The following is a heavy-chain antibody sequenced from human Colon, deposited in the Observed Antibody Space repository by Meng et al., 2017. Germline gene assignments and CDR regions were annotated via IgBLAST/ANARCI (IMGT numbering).Heavy chain of an antibody. CDR1: GGSINSADYY. CDR3: ARNPVIPDARTFDF. J-gene: IGHJ4*02. Sequence: QVQLQESGPGVVTPSQTLSLTCTISGGSINSADYYWNWIRQSPGKGLEWLGYIHSSGNTYYTPSLKSRLTMSLDTSKNQFSLRLTSVTAADTAVYYCARNPVIPDARTFDFWGQGALVTVSS. CDR2: IHSSGNT. D-gene: IGHD2-2*01. V-gene: IGHV4-30-4*01.